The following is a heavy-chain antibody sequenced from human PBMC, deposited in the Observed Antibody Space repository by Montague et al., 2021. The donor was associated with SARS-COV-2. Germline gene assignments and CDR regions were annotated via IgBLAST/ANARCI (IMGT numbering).Heavy chain of an antibody. CDR3: VRDTGSAQAGFDA. V-gene: IGHV6-1*01. CDR2: TNYRSKWTS. Sequence: CAISGDSVWSNTAAWNWIRQSPSGGLEWLGRTNYRSKWTSDYATSVEGRISIYPDTSKNQFFLHLRSVTPEDTSVYYCVRDTGSAQAGFDAWGQGTLVTVSS. J-gene: IGHJ4*02. D-gene: IGHD4-17*01. CDR1: GDSVWSNTAA.